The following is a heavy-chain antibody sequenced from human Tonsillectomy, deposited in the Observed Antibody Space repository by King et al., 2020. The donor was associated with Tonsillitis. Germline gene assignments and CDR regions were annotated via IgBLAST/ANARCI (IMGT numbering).Heavy chain of an antibody. CDR3: VRDGDHWNFDY. V-gene: IGHV3-74*01. J-gene: IGHJ4*02. CDR2: VSPDGSNT. CDR1: GFTFSNFG. D-gene: IGHD1-1*01. Sequence: EVQLVESGGGLVQPGGSLRLSCSGSGFTFSNFGMHWVRQAPGKGLVWVSRVSPDGSNTIYADSVKGRFTISRDNAKNTLYLQMNSLRAEDTAVYYCVRDGDHWNFDYWGQGPLVTVSS.